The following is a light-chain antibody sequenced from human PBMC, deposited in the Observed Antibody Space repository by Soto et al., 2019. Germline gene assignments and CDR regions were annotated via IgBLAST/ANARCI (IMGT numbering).Light chain of an antibody. V-gene: IGKV3-15*01. CDR1: QSVSSN. J-gene: IGKJ1*01. Sequence: EIVMTQSPATLSVSPGERDTLSCRASQSVSSNLAWYQQKPGQAPRLLIYGASTRATGIPDRFSGSGSGTEFTLTISSLQSEDFAVYYCQQYNNWPRTFGQGTKVEIK. CDR2: GAS. CDR3: QQYNNWPRT.